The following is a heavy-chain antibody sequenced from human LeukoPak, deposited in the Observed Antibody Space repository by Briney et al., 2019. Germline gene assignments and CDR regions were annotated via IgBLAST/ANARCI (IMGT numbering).Heavy chain of an antibody. J-gene: IGHJ4*02. CDR3: ARDRIAVAATETSFDY. CDR1: GFTFSNYW. Sequence: GGSLRLSCAASGFTFSNYWISWVRQAPGKGLEWVSSISGSSSYIYYADSVKGRFTISRGNAKNSLYLEMNSLRAEDTAVYYCARDRIAVAATETSFDYWGQGTLVTVSS. D-gene: IGHD6-19*01. CDR2: ISGSSSYI. V-gene: IGHV3-21*01.